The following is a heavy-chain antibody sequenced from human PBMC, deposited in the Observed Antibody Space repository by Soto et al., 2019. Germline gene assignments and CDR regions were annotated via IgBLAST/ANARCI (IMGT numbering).Heavy chain of an antibody. CDR2: ISGSGGTT. CDR1: GFTFSSYA. V-gene: IGHV3-23*01. J-gene: IGHJ4*02. Sequence: EVQLLESGGGLVQPGGSLRLSCAASGFTFSSYAISWVRQAPGKGLEWVSAISGSGGTTYYADSVKGRFTFSRDNSKNTLYLQMNSLRAEDTAVYYCAKDQYYDSSGYYSKSFFDYWGQGTLVTVSS. CDR3: AKDQYYDSSGYYSKSFFDY. D-gene: IGHD3-22*01.